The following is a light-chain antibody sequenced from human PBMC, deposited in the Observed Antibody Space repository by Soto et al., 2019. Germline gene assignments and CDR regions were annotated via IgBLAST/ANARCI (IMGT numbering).Light chain of an antibody. Sequence: QSALTQPPSVSGSPGQSVTISCSGTIDDVTAYYRVFWYQQTPGTAPKLMIYGVSNRPSGVPDRFSGSRSGNTASLTISGLQAEDEGDYYCSVYTRTSTYVFGTGTKLTVL. CDR3: SVYTRTSTYV. CDR1: IDDVTAYYR. J-gene: IGLJ1*01. V-gene: IGLV2-18*01. CDR2: GVS.